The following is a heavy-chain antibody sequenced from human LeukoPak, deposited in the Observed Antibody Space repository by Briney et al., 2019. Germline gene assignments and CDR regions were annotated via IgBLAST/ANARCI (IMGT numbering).Heavy chain of an antibody. D-gene: IGHD3-22*01. J-gene: IGHJ4*02. CDR3: SSVRDSSAYYHSGVDF. V-gene: IGHV3-49*04. Sequence: GGSLRLSCTISGFTFCDHAMSWVRQAPGKGLEWVGFIRSKTYRGTAQYAPSVKGRFTISRDDSKSITYLQMNSLETEDTAVYFCSSVRDSSAYYHSGVDFWGQGTLVTVSS. CDR1: GFTFCDHA. CDR2: IRSKTYRGTA.